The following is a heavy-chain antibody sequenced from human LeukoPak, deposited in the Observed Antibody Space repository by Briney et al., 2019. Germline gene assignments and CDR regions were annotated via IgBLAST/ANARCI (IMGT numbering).Heavy chain of an antibody. J-gene: IGHJ4*02. V-gene: IGHV3-33*06. Sequence: GGSLRLSCAASGFTFSSYGMHWVRQAPGKGLEWVAVIWYDGSNKYYADSVKGRFTISRDNSKNTLYLQMNSLRAEDTAVYYCAKSDLVGATDYWGQGTLVTVSS. CDR2: IWYDGSNK. D-gene: IGHD1-26*01. CDR3: AKSDLVGATDY. CDR1: GFTFSSYG.